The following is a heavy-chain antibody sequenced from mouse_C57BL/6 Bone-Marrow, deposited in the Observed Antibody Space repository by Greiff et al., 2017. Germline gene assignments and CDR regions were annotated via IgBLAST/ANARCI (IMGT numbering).Heavy chain of an antibody. J-gene: IGHJ4*01. Sequence: EVQRVESGGGLVKPGGSLKLSCAASGFTFSSYAMSWVRQTPEKRLEWVATISDGGSYTYYPDNVKGRFTLSRDNAKTDLNLQMEHLRSEDTAMYYCARDPAYYNNYVAMDYWGQGTSVTVSS. D-gene: IGHD2-5*01. CDR3: ARDPAYYNNYVAMDY. CDR2: ISDGGSYT. V-gene: IGHV5-4*01. CDR1: GFTFSSYA.